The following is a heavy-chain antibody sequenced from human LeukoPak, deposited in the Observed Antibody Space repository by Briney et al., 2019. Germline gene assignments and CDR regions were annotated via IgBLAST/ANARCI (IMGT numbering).Heavy chain of an antibody. CDR3: ARRYCSGGSCSFDP. V-gene: IGHV3-11*06. D-gene: IGHD2-15*01. CDR2: ISSSSSYT. Sequence: PGGSLRLSCAASGFTFSDYYMSWIRQAPGKGLEWVSYISSSSSYTNYADSVKGRFTISRDNAKNSLYLQMNSLRAEDTAVYYCARRYCSGGSCSFDPWGQGTLVTVSS. CDR1: GFTFSDYY. J-gene: IGHJ5*02.